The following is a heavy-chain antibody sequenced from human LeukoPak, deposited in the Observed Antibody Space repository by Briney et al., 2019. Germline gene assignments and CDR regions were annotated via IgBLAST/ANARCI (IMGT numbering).Heavy chain of an antibody. CDR1: GGSISSSNW. CDR2: IYHSGST. V-gene: IGHV4-4*02. D-gene: IGHD3-10*01. J-gene: IGHJ4*02. Sequence: SGTLSLTCAVSGGSISSSNWWSWVRQPPGKGLEWIGEIYHSGSTYYNPSLKSRVTISVDTSKNQFSLKLSSVTAADTAVYYCARGITMVRGVTFYHWGQGTLVTVSS. CDR3: ARGITMVRGVTFYH.